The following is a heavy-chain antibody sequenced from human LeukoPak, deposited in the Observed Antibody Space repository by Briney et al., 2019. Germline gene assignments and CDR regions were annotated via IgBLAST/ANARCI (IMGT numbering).Heavy chain of an antibody. V-gene: IGHV3-64*01. CDR2: ISSNGGST. CDR1: GFAFSSYA. Sequence: GGSLRLSCAASGFAFSSYAMHWVRQAPGKGLEYVSAISSNGGSTYYANSVKGRFTISRDNSKNTLYLQMGSLRAEDMAVYYCAREGSGSGWYSFRVLPYYYYYMDVWGKGTTVTVSS. CDR3: AREGSGSGWYSFRVLPYYYYYMDV. J-gene: IGHJ6*03. D-gene: IGHD6-19*01.